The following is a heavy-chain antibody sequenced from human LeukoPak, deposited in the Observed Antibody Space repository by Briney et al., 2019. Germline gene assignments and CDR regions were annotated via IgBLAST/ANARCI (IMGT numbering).Heavy chain of an antibody. D-gene: IGHD1-26*01. Sequence: GGSLRLSCAASGFTFSSYAMHWVRQAPGKGLEWVAVISYDGSNKYYADSVKGRFAISRDNSKNTLYLQMNSLRAEDTAVYYCARDISGSYPYWGLGTLVTVSS. V-gene: IGHV3-30*09. CDR1: GFTFSSYA. CDR2: ISYDGSNK. CDR3: ARDISGSYPY. J-gene: IGHJ4*02.